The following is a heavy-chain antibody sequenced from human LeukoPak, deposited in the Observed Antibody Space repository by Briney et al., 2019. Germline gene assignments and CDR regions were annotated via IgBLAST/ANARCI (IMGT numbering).Heavy chain of an antibody. CDR3: ARVRGSYSADY. J-gene: IGHJ4*02. V-gene: IGHV3-23*01. D-gene: IGHD1-26*01. CDR1: GFSFSSYA. Sequence: AGGSLRLSCAASGFSFSSYAMSWVRQAPGKGLEWVSGISGSGGSTYYADSVKGRFTISRDNSKNTLYLQMNSLRAEDTALYYCARVRGSYSADYWGRGTLVTVSS. CDR2: ISGSGGST.